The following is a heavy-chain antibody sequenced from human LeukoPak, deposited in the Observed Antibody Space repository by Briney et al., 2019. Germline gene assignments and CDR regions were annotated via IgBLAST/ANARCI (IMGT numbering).Heavy chain of an antibody. V-gene: IGHV3-21*04. CDR3: TRAAPYGTRWYGKNDY. J-gene: IGHJ4*02. D-gene: IGHD6-13*01. CDR1: GFTLRSYN. CDR2: TLVRDYK. Sequence: GSLRLSCAACGFTLRSYNMKCPRNAPGEGLEWVSTLVRDYKSYAATLQGGFTLSRDRHSNPLYLQMNSLRAGDTALYFCTRAAPYGTRWYGKNDYWGEGALVAVSS.